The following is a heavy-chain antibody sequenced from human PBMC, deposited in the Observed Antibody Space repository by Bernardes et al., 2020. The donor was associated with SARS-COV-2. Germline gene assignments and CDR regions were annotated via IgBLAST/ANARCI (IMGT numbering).Heavy chain of an antibody. J-gene: IGHJ4*02. D-gene: IGHD2-8*01. CDR2: IYTSGST. Sequence: SETLSLTCTVSGGSISSYYWSWIRQPAGKGLEWIGRIYTSGSTNYNPSLKSRVTMSVDTSKNQFSLKLSSVTAADTAVYYCARDAVGYCTNGVCYTAFDYWGQGTLVTVSS. CDR3: ARDAVGYCTNGVCYTAFDY. CDR1: GGSISSYY. V-gene: IGHV4-4*07.